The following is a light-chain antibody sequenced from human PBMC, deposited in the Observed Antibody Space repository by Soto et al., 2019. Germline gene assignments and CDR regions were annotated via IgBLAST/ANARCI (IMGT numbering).Light chain of an antibody. CDR1: QSVSSSY. J-gene: IGKJ1*01. CDR3: QQYRSSPRT. CDR2: GAS. Sequence: EIVLTQSPGTLSLSPGERATLSCRASQSVSSSYLAWYQQKPGQAPRLLIYGASSRATGIPDRFSGSGSGTDVTLTISRLEPEDSAVYSWQQYRSSPRTFGQGTTVELK. V-gene: IGKV3-20*01.